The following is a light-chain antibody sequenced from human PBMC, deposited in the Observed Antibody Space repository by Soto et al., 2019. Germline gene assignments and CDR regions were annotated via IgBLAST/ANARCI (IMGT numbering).Light chain of an antibody. V-gene: IGKV3-15*01. Sequence: EIVMTQSPATLSVSPGGRATLSCRASRSISDTLAWYQQKPGQAPRLLVYGASIRATGVPATFSGSGSGTEFTLTISSLQSEDFAVYYCQQYGSSGTFGQGTKVDI. J-gene: IGKJ1*01. CDR1: RSISDT. CDR3: QQYGSSGT. CDR2: GAS.